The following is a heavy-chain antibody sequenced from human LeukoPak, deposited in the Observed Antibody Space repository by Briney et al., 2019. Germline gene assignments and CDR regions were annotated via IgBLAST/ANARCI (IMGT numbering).Heavy chain of an antibody. Sequence: SETLSLTCIVSGGSISSDSHYWGWIRQPPGKGLEWIGTMYYSGNTYYNPSLKSRVTISVDTSKNQFSLKLSSVTAADTAVYYCARGKQWLAPRRAFDIWGQGTMVTVSS. V-gene: IGHV4-39*07. CDR3: ARGKQWLAPRRAFDI. D-gene: IGHD6-19*01. CDR2: MYYSGNT. J-gene: IGHJ3*02. CDR1: GGSISSDSHY.